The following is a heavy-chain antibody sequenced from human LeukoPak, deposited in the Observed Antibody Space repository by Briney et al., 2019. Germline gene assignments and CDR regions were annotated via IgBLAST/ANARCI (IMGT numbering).Heavy chain of an antibody. J-gene: IGHJ3*02. CDR1: GFTFDDYA. CDR3: AKGFYCSSTSCHDAFDI. V-gene: IGHV3-9*03. CDR2: ISWNSGSI. Sequence: GGSLRLSCAASGFTFDDYAMHWVRQAPGKGLEWVSGISWNSGSIGYADSVKGRFTISRDNAKNSLYLQMNSLRAEDMALYYCAKGFYCSSTSCHDAFDIRGQGTMVTVSS. D-gene: IGHD2-2*01.